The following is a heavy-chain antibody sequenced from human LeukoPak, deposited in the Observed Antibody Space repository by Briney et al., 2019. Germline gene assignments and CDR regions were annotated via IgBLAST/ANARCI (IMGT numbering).Heavy chain of an antibody. CDR1: GFTFSSYS. V-gene: IGHV3-48*01. D-gene: IGHD3-3*01. CDR3: AREGYDFWSGYLGNYAFDI. J-gene: IGHJ3*02. Sequence: GGSLRLSCAASGFTFSSYSMNWVRQAPGKGLEWVSYISSSSSTIYYADSVKGRFTISRDNAKSSLYLQMNSLRAEDTAVYYCAREGYDFWSGYLGNYAFDIWGQGTMVTVSS. CDR2: ISSSSSTI.